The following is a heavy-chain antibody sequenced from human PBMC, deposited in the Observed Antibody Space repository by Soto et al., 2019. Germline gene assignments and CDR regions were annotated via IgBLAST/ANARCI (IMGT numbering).Heavy chain of an antibody. J-gene: IGHJ6*02. CDR1: GFTFSSYD. D-gene: IGHD3-9*01. Sequence: QVQLVESGGGVVQPGRSLRLSCAASGFTFSSYDMNWVRQAPGKGLEGVAVISYDGSKKYYVDSVKGRFSISRDNSKSTLYVEMNSLRAEDTAVYYCARDRYDILTGYPRTYGMDVWGQGTTVTVSS. CDR3: ARDRYDILTGYPRTYGMDV. V-gene: IGHV3-30-3*01. CDR2: ISYDGSKK.